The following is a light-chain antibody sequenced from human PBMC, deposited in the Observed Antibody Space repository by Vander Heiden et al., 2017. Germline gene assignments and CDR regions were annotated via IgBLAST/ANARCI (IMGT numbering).Light chain of an antibody. CDR2: DVS. J-gene: IGLJ2*01. CDR1: SSDVGDYNY. CDR3: SSYANSSTLI. V-gene: IGLV2-14*03. Sequence: QSALPQPASVSGSPGQSITISCTGTSSDVGDYNYVSWYQQHPGKAPKLLIYDVSKRPSGVSNRFSGSKSGNTASLIISGLQAEDEAEYHCSSYANSSTLIFGGGTKVTVL.